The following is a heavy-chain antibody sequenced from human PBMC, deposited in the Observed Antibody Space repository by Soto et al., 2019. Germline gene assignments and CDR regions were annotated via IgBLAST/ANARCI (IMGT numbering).Heavy chain of an antibody. D-gene: IGHD1-26*01. CDR2: IIPIFGTA. Sequence: AASVKVSCKASGGTFSSYAISWVRQAPGQGLEWMGGIIPIFGTANYAQKFQGRVTITADESMSTAYMELSSLRSEDTAVYYCARGAVGATTEDYYYGMDVWGQGTTVTVSS. CDR3: ARGAVGATTEDYYYGMDV. V-gene: IGHV1-69*13. CDR1: GGTFSSYA. J-gene: IGHJ6*02.